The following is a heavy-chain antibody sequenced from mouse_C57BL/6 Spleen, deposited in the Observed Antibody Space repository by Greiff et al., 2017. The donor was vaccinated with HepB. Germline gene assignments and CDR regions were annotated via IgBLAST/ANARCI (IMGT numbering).Heavy chain of an antibody. CDR2: IYPGSGNT. J-gene: IGHJ2*01. CDR1: GYSFTSYY. V-gene: IGHV1-66*01. CDR3: ARKGNYVLFDY. D-gene: IGHD2-1*01. Sequence: VQLLESGPELVKPGASVKISCKASGYSFTSYYIHWVKQRPGQGLEWIGWIYPGSGNTKYNEKFKGKATLTADTSSSTAYMQLSSLTSEDSAVYYCARKGNYVLFDYWGQGTTLTVSS.